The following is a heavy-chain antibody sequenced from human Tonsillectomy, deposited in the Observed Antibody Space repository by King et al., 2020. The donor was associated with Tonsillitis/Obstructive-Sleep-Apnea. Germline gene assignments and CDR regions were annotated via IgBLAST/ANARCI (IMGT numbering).Heavy chain of an antibody. Sequence: VQLVESGGGVVQPGGSLRLSCAASGFTFADYAMHWVRQSPGKGLEWVSLISGDGSSTYYADSVKGRFTISRDHSKKSLYLQMSSLKTEDTAVYYCAKDTEPANYDFWSGPDYWGQGTLVTVSS. J-gene: IGHJ4*02. D-gene: IGHD3-3*01. V-gene: IGHV3-43*02. CDR3: AKDTEPANYDFWSGPDY. CDR2: ISGDGSST. CDR1: GFTFADYA.